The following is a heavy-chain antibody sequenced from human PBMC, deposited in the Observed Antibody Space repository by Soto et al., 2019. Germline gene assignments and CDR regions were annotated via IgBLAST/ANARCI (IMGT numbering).Heavy chain of an antibody. J-gene: IGHJ6*02. Sequence: SETLSLTCAVSGGSISSSNWWSWVRQPPGKGLEWIGEIYHSGSTNYNPSLKSRVTISVDKSKNQFSLKLSSVTAADTAVYYCAGVTPLYYYYYGMDVWGQGTTVTVSS. CDR2: IYHSGST. CDR1: GGSISSSNW. CDR3: AGVTPLYYYYYGMDV. D-gene: IGHD5-18*01. V-gene: IGHV4-4*02.